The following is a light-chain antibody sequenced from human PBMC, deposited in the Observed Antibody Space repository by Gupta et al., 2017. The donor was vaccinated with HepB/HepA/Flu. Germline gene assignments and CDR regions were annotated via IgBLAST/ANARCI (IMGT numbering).Light chain of an antibody. V-gene: IGLV3-1*01. Sequence: SYELTQSPSLSVSPAQTATITCPGDNLGDKYACWYQQKPGQSPILVTHQNNKRPPGFPERFSGFNSGNTATLTISGTQAMDDADYYCQAWDTSSVVFGGGTKLTVL. CDR3: QAWDTSSVV. J-gene: IGLJ3*02. CDR1: NLGDKY. CDR2: QNN.